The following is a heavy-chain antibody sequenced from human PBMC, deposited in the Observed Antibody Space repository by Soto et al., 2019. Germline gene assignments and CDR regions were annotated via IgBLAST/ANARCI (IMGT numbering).Heavy chain of an antibody. CDR3: ASVGGGVPAANNNHRNGFDP. Sequence: QVQLQQWGAGLLKPSETLSLTCAVYGGSFSGYYWSWIRQPPGKGLEWIGEINHSGSTNYNPSPKSRVTISIDTSKNQFSLKLRPVTAADTAVYYFASVGGGVPAANNNHRNGFDPWGQGTLVTVSS. D-gene: IGHD2-2*01. CDR2: INHSGST. CDR1: GGSFSGYY. V-gene: IGHV4-34*01. J-gene: IGHJ5*02.